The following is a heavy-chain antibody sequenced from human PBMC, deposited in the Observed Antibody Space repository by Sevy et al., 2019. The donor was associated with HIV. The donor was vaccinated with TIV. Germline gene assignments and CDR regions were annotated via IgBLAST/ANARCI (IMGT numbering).Heavy chain of an antibody. CDR2: IKSKSDGGTV. J-gene: IGHJ5*02. CDR1: GFTFSDAW. Sequence: GGSLRLSCAASGFTFSDAWMGWVRQAAGKGLECVGRIKSKSDGGTVEHAAPVKGRFTISGDDSKDTLYLQMNSLKTEDTAVYFCITYPRITTTGTGGFDPWGQGTLVTVSS. D-gene: IGHD6-13*01. V-gene: IGHV3-15*01. CDR3: ITYPRITTTGTGGFDP.